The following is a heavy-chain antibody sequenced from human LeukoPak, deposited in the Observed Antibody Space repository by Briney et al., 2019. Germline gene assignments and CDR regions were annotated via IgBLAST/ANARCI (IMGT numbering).Heavy chain of an antibody. CDR2: INHSGST. D-gene: IGHD1-14*01. V-gene: IGHV4-34*01. CDR1: GGSFSGYY. J-gene: IGHJ4*02. Sequence: SETLSLTCAVYGGSFSGYYWSWIRQPPGKGLEWIGEINHSGSTNYNPSLKSRVTISVDTSKNQFTLKLSSVTAADTAVYYCARGKITDYWGQGTLVTVSS. CDR3: ARGKITDY.